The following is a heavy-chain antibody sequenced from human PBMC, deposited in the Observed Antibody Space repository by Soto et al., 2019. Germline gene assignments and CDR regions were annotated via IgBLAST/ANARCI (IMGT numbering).Heavy chain of an antibody. D-gene: IGHD6-6*01. V-gene: IGHV3-23*01. CDR2: ISGSVGST. J-gene: IGHJ4*01. CDR1: GFIFSDHG. CDR3: AKDRTIASRTFDS. Sequence: GGSLRLSYPASGFIFSDHGKHWVRQAPGKGLEWVASISGSVGSTFYADSVKGRFTISRDNYLNTLDLQLNSLRAEDTAVYYCAKDRTIASRTFDSWGHGALVTVSS.